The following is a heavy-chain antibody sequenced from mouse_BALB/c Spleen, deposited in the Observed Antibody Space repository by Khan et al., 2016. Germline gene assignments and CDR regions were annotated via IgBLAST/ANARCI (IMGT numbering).Heavy chain of an antibody. J-gene: IGHJ2*01. CDR1: GYTFTSYW. CDR2: INPSTGYT. Sequence: VQLQESGAELAKPGASVKMSCKASGYTFTSYWMHWVKQRPGQGLEWIGYINPSTGYTEYNQKFKDKATLTADKSSSTAYMQLSSLTSEDSAGYYCARRGRYDDFDYWGQGTTLTVSS. CDR3: ARRGRYDDFDY. D-gene: IGHD2-14*01. V-gene: IGHV1-7*01.